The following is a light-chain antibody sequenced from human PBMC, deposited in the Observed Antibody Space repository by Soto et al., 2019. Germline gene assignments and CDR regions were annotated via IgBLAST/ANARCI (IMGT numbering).Light chain of an antibody. CDR1: QSISSW. J-gene: IGKJ2*01. CDR2: KAS. CDR3: QQYSSYSPYT. V-gene: IGKV1-5*03. Sequence: DIQMTQSPSTLSASVGDRVTITCRARQSISSWLAWHQQKPGKAPKLLIYKASSLESGVPSRFSGSGSGTEFTLTISSLQPDDFAAYYCQQYSSYSPYTFGQGTKLEIK.